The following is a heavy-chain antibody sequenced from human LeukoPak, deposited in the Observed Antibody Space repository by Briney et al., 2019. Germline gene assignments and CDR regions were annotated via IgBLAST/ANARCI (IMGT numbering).Heavy chain of an antibody. J-gene: IGHJ3*02. CDR2: IIPIFGTA. CDR3: ARYRIVVPPSVGAFDI. Sequence: ASVRVSCKASGGTFSSYAISWVRQAPGLGLEWRGGIIPIFGTANYAQKFQGRVTTTTDESTSTAYMELSSLRSEDTAVYYCARYRIVVPPSVGAFDIWGQGTVVTVSS. D-gene: IGHD2-2*01. V-gene: IGHV1-69*05. CDR1: GGTFSSYA.